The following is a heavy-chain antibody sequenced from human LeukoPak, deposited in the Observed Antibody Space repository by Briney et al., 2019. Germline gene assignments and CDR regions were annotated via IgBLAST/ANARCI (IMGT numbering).Heavy chain of an antibody. CDR1: GFTFNSYS. D-gene: IGHD6-13*01. CDR3: ARAAYSSTWYSRYFDL. Sequence: GGSLRLSCAASGFTFNSYSMHWVRQAPGKGLEWVTAISDDETYKFYADSVKGRFTISRENAKNSLYLQMNSLRAGDTAVYYCARAAYSSTWYSRYFDLWGRSTLVTVSS. V-gene: IGHV3-30*14. J-gene: IGHJ2*01. CDR2: ISDDETYK.